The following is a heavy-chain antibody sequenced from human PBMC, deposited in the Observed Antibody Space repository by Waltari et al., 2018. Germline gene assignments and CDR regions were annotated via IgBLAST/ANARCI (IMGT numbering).Heavy chain of an antibody. J-gene: IGHJ4*02. D-gene: IGHD6-13*01. CDR3: ARGGTIAAAGTSSYFDY. V-gene: IGHV1-8*01. CDR2: MNPNSGNT. CDR1: GYTFTSYD. Sequence: QVQLVQSGAEVKKPGASVKVSCKASGYTFTSYDINWVRQATGQGLEWMGWMNPNSGNTGYAQKFQGRVTMTRNTSISTAYMELSSLRSEDTAVYYCARGGTIAAAGTSSYFDYWGQGTLVTVSS.